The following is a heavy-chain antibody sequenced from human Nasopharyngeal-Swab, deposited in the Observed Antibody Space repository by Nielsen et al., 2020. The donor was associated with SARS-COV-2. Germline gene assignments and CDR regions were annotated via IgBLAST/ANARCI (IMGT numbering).Heavy chain of an antibody. J-gene: IGHJ6*02. D-gene: IGHD5-12*01. Sequence: GESPKISCKGSGYSFTRYWIAWVRQMPGKGLEWMGIIYSRDSDTRYRPSFQGQVTIPADKSISTAYLQWSSLKASDTAMYYCVRPEGVATSFKYYFQYGMDVWGQGTMVTVPS. V-gene: IGHV5-51*01. CDR2: IYSRDSDT. CDR3: VRPEGVATSFKYYFQYGMDV. CDR1: GYSFTRYW.